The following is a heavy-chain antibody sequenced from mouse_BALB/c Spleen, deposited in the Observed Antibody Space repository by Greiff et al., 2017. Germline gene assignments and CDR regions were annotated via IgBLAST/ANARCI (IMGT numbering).Heavy chain of an antibody. J-gene: IGHJ4*01. D-gene: IGHD2-4*01. CDR3: ARDEVGLRRGEDAMDY. Sequence: QVQLKQSGAELARPGASVKLSCKASGYTFTSYWMQWVKQRPGQGLEWIGAIYPGDGDTRYTQKFKGKATLTADNSSSTAYMQLSSLASEDSAVYYCARDEVGLRRGEDAMDYWGQGTSVTVSS. CDR1: GYTFTSYW. CDR2: IYPGDGDT. V-gene: IGHV1-87*01.